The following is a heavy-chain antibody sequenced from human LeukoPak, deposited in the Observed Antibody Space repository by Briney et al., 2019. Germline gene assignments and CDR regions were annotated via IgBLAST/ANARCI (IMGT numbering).Heavy chain of an antibody. CDR1: GFTFSSYA. D-gene: IGHD3-10*01. V-gene: IGHV3-23*01. Sequence: GGSLRLSCAASGFTFSSYAMSWVRQAPGEGLEWVSAISGSGGSTYYADSVKGRFTISRDNSKNTLYLQMNSLRAEDTAVYYCITMVRGVIRGHDYWGQGTLVTVSS. CDR3: ITMVRGVIRGHDY. CDR2: ISGSGGST. J-gene: IGHJ4*02.